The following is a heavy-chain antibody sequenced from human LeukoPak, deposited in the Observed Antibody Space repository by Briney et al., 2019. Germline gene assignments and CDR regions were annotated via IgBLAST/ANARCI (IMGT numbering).Heavy chain of an antibody. CDR3: AKDGGLWVSAHWGDS. J-gene: IGHJ4*02. Sequence: GGSLRLSCAASGFTFSSYTMSWVRQAPGKGLEWVLTITTSDGNTYYADSVKGRFTVSRDNSKNTLFLQMNSLRAEDTAVYYCAKDGGLWVSAHWGDSWGRGTLVTVSS. D-gene: IGHD7-27*01. V-gene: IGHV3-23*01. CDR2: ITTSDGNT. CDR1: GFTFSSYT.